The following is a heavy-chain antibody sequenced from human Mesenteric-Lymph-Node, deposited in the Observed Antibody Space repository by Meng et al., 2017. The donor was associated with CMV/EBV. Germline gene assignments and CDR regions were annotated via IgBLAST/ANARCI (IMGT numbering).Heavy chain of an antibody. CDR3: ASPRRVVPS. CDR2: IYSGGNT. V-gene: IGHV3-66*02. CDR1: GFSVSSSY. J-gene: IGHJ5*02. Sequence: GESLKISCVVSGFSVSSSYVSWVRQTPGKGLEWVSVIYSGGNTYYADSVRGRFTISRDNSKNTLYLQMNSLRPEDTAVYYCASPRRVVPSWGQGTLVTVSS. D-gene: IGHD3-3*01.